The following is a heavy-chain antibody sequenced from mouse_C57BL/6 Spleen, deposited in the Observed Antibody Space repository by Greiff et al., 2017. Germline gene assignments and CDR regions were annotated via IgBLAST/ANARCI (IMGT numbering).Heavy chain of an antibody. Sequence: EVMLVESGGGLVKPGGSLKLSCAASGFTFSSYAMSWVRQTPEKRLEWVATISDGGSYTYYPDNVKGRFTISRDNAKNNLYLQMSHLKSEDTAMYYCARDPYYSYFDYWGQCTTLTVSS. D-gene: IGHD2-12*01. V-gene: IGHV5-4*01. CDR1: GFTFSSYA. CDR3: ARDPYYSYFDY. J-gene: IGHJ2*01. CDR2: ISDGGSYT.